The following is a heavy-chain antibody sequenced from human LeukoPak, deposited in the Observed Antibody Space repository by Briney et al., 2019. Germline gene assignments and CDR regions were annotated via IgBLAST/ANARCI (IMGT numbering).Heavy chain of an antibody. V-gene: IGHV5-51*01. J-gene: IGHJ4*02. Sequence: GESLKISCQGSGYSFTSYWIGWVRQMPGKGLEWMGIIYPGDSDTRYSPSFQGQVTISADKSISTAYLQWSSLKASDTAMYYCARHVAYCGGDCPFDYWGQGTLVTVSS. CDR1: GYSFTSYW. CDR2: IYPGDSDT. CDR3: ARHVAYCGGDCPFDY. D-gene: IGHD2-21*02.